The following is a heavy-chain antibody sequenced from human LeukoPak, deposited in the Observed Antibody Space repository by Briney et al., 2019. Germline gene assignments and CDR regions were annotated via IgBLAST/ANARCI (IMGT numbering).Heavy chain of an antibody. Sequence: GGSLRLSCAASGFTFSSYAMSWVCQAPGKGLEWVSAISGSGGSTYYADSVKGRSTISRDNSKNTLYLQMNSLRAEDTAVYYCAKENPGITMVRGVPMYYFDYWGQGTLVTVSS. CDR3: AKENPGITMVRGVPMYYFDY. CDR1: GFTFSSYA. V-gene: IGHV3-23*01. CDR2: ISGSGGST. J-gene: IGHJ4*02. D-gene: IGHD3-10*01.